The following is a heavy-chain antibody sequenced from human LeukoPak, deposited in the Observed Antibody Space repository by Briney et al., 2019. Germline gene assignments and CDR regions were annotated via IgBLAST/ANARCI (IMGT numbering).Heavy chain of an antibody. CDR3: ARADSSGYYYIDY. V-gene: IGHV1-46*01. CDR1: GYTFTSYY. D-gene: IGHD3-22*01. Sequence: ASVTVSCKASGYTFTSYYMHWVRQAPGQGLEWMGIINPSGGSTSCAQKFQGRVTMTRDTSTSTVYMELSSLRSEDTAVYYCARADSSGYYYIDYWGQGTLVTVSS. J-gene: IGHJ4*02. CDR2: INPSGGST.